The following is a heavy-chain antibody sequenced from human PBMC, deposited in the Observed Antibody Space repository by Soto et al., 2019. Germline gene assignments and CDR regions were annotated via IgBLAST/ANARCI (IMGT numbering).Heavy chain of an antibody. V-gene: IGHV1-24*01. Sequence: ASVKVSCKVSGYTLTELSMHWVRQAPGKGLEWMGGFDPEDGETIYAQKFQGRVTMTEDTSTDTAYMELSSLRSEDTAVYCCATGGYEKGYFQHWGQGTLVTVSS. J-gene: IGHJ1*01. CDR3: ATGGYEKGYFQH. CDR1: GYTLTELS. D-gene: IGHD5-12*01. CDR2: FDPEDGET.